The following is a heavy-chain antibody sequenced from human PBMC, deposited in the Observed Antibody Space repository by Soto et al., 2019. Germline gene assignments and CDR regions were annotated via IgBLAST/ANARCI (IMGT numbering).Heavy chain of an antibody. D-gene: IGHD3-10*01. J-gene: IGHJ6*02. Sequence: SETLSLTCAVSGGSISSSNWWSWVRQPPGKGLEWIGEIYHSGSTNYNPSLKSRVTISVDKSKNQFSLKLSSVTAADTAVYYCARVPMYYYGSGSYEREGCYYYGMDVWGQGTTVTVSS. CDR2: IYHSGST. CDR1: GGSISSSNW. CDR3: ARVPMYYYGSGSYEREGCYYYGMDV. V-gene: IGHV4-4*02.